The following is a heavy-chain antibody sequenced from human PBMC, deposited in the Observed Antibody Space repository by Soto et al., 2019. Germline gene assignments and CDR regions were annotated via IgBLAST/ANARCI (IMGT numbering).Heavy chain of an antibody. J-gene: IGHJ4*02. D-gene: IGHD6-13*01. Sequence: HPGGSLRLSCAASGFTFSSYAMSWVRQAPGKGLEWVSAISGSGGSTYYADSVKGRFTISRDNSKNTLYLQMNSLRAEDTAVYYCAKSHGSWSGYFDYWGQGTLVTVSS. V-gene: IGHV3-23*01. CDR1: GFTFSSYA. CDR3: AKSHGSWSGYFDY. CDR2: ISGSGGST.